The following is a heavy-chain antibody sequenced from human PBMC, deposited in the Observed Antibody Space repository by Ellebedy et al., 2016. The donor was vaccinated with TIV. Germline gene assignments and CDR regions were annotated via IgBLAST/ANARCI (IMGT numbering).Heavy chain of an antibody. CDR2: IYHSGRA. J-gene: IGHJ4*02. V-gene: IGHV4-39*07. CDR1: GGSISSSSYY. Sequence: MPSETLSLTCTVSGGSISSSSYYWGWIRQPPGKGLEWIGSIYHSGRAYYSPSLKSRVTISVDRSKNQFSLRLTSVTSADTAVYYCAVQVVAATPGRLDSWGQGTLVTVSS. D-gene: IGHD2-15*01. CDR3: AVQVVAATPGRLDS.